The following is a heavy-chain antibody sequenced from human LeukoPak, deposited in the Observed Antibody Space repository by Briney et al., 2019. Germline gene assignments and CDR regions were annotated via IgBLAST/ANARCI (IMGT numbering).Heavy chain of an antibody. V-gene: IGHV1-2*06. CDR1: GYTFTGYY. CDR3: ARVTRDLAAFDI. D-gene: IGHD4-23*01. J-gene: IGHJ3*02. Sequence: ASVKVSCKASGYTFTGYYMHWVRQAPGQGLEWMGRINPNSGGTNYAQKFQGRVTMTRDTSISTAYMELSRLRSDDTAVYYCARVTRDLAAFDIWGQGTMVTVSS. CDR2: INPNSGGT.